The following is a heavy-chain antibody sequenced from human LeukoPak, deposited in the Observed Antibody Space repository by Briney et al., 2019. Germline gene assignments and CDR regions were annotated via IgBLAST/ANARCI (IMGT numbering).Heavy chain of an antibody. J-gene: IGHJ6*02. CDR1: GFTFRSHG. Sequence: GGSLRLSCAASGFTFRSHGMHWVRQAPGKGLEWVAGVWYDGSNEDYADSVKGRFIISRDNSKNTLYLRMNSLRVEDTAIYYCARDGQNNSPYATDVWGQGTTVTVSS. V-gene: IGHV3-33*01. CDR2: VWYDGSNE. D-gene: IGHD2-21*01. CDR3: ARDGQNNSPYATDV.